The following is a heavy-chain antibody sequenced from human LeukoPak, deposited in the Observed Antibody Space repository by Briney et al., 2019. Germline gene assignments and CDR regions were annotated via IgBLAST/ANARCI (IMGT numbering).Heavy chain of an antibody. D-gene: IGHD6-13*01. J-gene: IGHJ5*02. CDR2: INPNSGGT. CDR3: ARPLAAAGRRQHSNWFDP. V-gene: IGHV1-2*02. CDR1: VYTFTGYY. Sequence: ASLKVSCKASVYTFTGYYMHWVRQAPGQGLEWMGWINPNSGGTNYAQKFQGRVTMTRDTSISTAYMELSRLRSDDTAVYYCARPLAAAGRRQHSNWFDPWGQGTLVTVSS.